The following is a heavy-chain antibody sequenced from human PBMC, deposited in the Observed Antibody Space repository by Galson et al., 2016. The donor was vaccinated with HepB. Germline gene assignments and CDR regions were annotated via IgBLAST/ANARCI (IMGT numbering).Heavy chain of an antibody. CDR3: VRGRTATPGYSDS. D-gene: IGHD2-21*02. Sequence: SLRLSCAASGFTFSAYSMTWVRQAPGKGLEWVSSISSTSTYIFYADSVKGRFTISRDNTKNSLYLQMNSLRAEDTAVYYCVRGRTATPGYSDSWGQGTPVTVST. J-gene: IGHJ4*02. CDR2: ISSTSTYI. V-gene: IGHV3-21*01. CDR1: GFTFSAYS.